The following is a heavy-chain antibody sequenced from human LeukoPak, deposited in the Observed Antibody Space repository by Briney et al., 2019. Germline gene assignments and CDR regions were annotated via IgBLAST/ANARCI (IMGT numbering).Heavy chain of an antibody. Sequence: PSETLSLTCAVYGGSFSVYYWSWIRQPPGKGLEWIGEINHSGSTNYNPSLKSRVTISVDTSKNQFSLKLSSVTAADTAVYYCARGPGYCSGGSCYEGGYWGQGTLVTVSS. D-gene: IGHD2-15*01. V-gene: IGHV4-34*01. CDR2: INHSGST. CDR3: ARGPGYCSGGSCYEGGY. CDR1: GGSFSVYY. J-gene: IGHJ4*02.